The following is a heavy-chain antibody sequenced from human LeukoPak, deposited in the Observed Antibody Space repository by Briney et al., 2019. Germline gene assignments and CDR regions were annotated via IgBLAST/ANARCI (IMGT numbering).Heavy chain of an antibody. J-gene: IGHJ5*02. CDR1: GGSISSSSHS. V-gene: IGHV4-39*01. Sequence: PSETLSLTCTVSGGSISSSSHSWGWIRQPPWKGLEWIGTIYYSGSTYYNLSLKSRVTISVDTSKNQFSLKLSSVTAADTAVSYCARLGHAGYYGSGSCLDPWGQGTLVTVSS. CDR3: ARLGHAGYYGSGSCLDP. D-gene: IGHD3-10*01. CDR2: IYYSGST.